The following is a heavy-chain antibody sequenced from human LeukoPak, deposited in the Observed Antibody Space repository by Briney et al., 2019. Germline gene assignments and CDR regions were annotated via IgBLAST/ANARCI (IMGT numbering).Heavy chain of an antibody. J-gene: IGHJ4*02. CDR1: GFTFSSYS. CDR2: ITSSSSYI. V-gene: IGHV3-21*01. Sequence: GGSLRLSCAASGFTFSSYSMNWVRQAPGKGLEWVSSITSSSSYIYYADSMKGRFTISRDNAKNSLYLQMNSLRAEDTAVYYCARDRTASDYWGQGTLVTVSS. D-gene: IGHD4-17*01. CDR3: ARDRTASDY.